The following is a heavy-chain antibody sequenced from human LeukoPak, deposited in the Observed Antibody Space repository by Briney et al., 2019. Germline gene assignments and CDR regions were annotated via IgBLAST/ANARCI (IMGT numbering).Heavy chain of an antibody. CDR3: ASPTTVTTFGGDAFDV. CDR1: GYSFAYYW. V-gene: IGHV5-51*01. D-gene: IGHD4-17*01. J-gene: IGHJ3*01. Sequence: PGESLKISCKGSGYSFAYYWIAWVRQMPGKGLEWRGIIFPGDYNTRYSQSFQGQVTISADNSLSTAYQQWSTLKASDTAIYYCASPTTVTTFGGDAFDVWGQGTMVTVPS. CDR2: IFPGDYNT.